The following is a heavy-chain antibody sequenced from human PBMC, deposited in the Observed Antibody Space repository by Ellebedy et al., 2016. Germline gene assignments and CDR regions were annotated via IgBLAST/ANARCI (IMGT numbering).Heavy chain of an antibody. J-gene: IGHJ4*02. Sequence: GESLKISCAASGFSFSSYAMSWVRQAPGKGPEWVSTITGSGDRTNYADSVKGRFTISRDSSKNTLYLDMDSLRAEDTAIYYCPKDREVGSHYYFDTWGQGTLVTVSS. V-gene: IGHV3-23*01. CDR2: ITGSGDRT. CDR3: PKDREVGSHYYFDT. CDR1: GFSFSSYA. D-gene: IGHD3-10*01.